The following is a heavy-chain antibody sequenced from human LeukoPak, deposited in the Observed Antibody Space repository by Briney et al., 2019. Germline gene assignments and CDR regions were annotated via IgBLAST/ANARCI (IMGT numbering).Heavy chain of an antibody. Sequence: VSVKVSCKASGYTFSGFYMHWVRQAPGQGLEWMGWINPNGGGTDYAQKFQGRVTMTRDTSITTVYMELNRLTPDDTAVYYCARDRGRYFDLWGRGTLVTVSS. J-gene: IGHJ2*01. CDR1: GYTFSGFY. CDR2: INPNGGGT. CDR3: ARDRGRYFDL. V-gene: IGHV1-2*02.